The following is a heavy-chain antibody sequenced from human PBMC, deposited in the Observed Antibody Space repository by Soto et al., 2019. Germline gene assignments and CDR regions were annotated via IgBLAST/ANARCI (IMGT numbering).Heavy chain of an antibody. Sequence: ASVKVSCKASGYTFTSHAMHWVRQAPGQRLEWMGWINAGNGNTKYSQKFQGRVTITRDTSASTAYMELSSLRSEDTAVYYCARDGLNIVVVVAATPKRTVDYYMDVWGKGTTVTVSS. CDR1: GYTFTSHA. D-gene: IGHD2-15*01. V-gene: IGHV1-3*01. CDR2: INAGNGNT. CDR3: ARDGLNIVVVVAATPKRTVDYYMDV. J-gene: IGHJ6*03.